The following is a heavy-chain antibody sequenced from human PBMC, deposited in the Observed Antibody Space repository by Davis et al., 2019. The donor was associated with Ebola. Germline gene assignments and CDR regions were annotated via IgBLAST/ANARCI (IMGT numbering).Heavy chain of an antibody. CDR1: GFTFSNYA. D-gene: IGHD3-10*01. J-gene: IGHJ6*04. Sequence: GGSLRLSCAASGFTFSNYAMSWVRQAPGKGLEWVSGISDSGGSTHYADSVKGRFTISRDNSKNTLYLQMNSLRAEDTAVYYCALLWFGETDYYYGMDVWGKGTTVTVSS. CDR3: ALLWFGETDYYYGMDV. V-gene: IGHV3-23*01. CDR2: ISDSGGST.